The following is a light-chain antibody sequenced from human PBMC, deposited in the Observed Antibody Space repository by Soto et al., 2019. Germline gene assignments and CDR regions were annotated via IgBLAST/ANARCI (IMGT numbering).Light chain of an antibody. CDR3: QHLNGYPRT. V-gene: IGKV1-9*01. CDR2: AAS. CDR1: QGISSY. J-gene: IGKJ1*01. Sequence: DIQLTQSPSFLSASVGDRVTITCRASQGISSYLAWYQQKPGKAPKLLIYAASTLPSGVPSSFSGSGSGTEFTLTISSLQPEDFATYFCQHLNGYPRTFGQGTKVEIK.